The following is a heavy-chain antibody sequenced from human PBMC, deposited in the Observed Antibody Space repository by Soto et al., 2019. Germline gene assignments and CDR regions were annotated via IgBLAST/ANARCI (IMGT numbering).Heavy chain of an antibody. CDR2: IYSGST. V-gene: IGHV4-39*01. CDR1: GCSISSSSSY. Sequence: XETLSLTCTVSGCSISSSSSYWGWIRQPPGKGLEWIGTIYSGSTYYNPSLKSRVTISVDTSKNQFSLKLSSVAAADTAIYFCATTRGIAVGGSFDYWGQGTLVTVSS. J-gene: IGHJ4*02. CDR3: ATTRGIAVGGSFDY. D-gene: IGHD6-13*01.